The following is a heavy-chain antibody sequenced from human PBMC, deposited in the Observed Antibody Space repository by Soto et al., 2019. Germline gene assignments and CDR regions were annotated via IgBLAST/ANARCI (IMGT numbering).Heavy chain of an antibody. CDR3: ALGGSDGAHYWYFDL. V-gene: IGHV4-34*01. CDR1: GGSFSGYY. J-gene: IGHJ2*01. CDR2: INHSGST. D-gene: IGHD4-17*01. Sequence: PSETLSLTCAVYGGSFSGYYWSWIRQPPGKGLEWIGEINHSGSTNYNPSLKSRLTISVDTSKIQFSLMLSSVTAADTAVYYCALGGSDGAHYWYFDLWGRGTLVTVSS.